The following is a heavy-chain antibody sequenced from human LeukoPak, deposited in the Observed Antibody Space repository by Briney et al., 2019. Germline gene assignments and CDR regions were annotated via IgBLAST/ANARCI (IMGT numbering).Heavy chain of an antibody. J-gene: IGHJ4*02. D-gene: IGHD3-10*01. V-gene: IGHV3-23*01. CDR3: AKGHGSRTGDFEY. Sequence: GGSLRLSCAASGFTFSSYAVTWVRQAPGKGLEWVSGITGSGDTTFYADSVKGRFTISRDNSKNSLYLQMNTLRTEDNALYYCAKGHGSRTGDFEYWGQGTLVTVSS. CDR1: GFTFSSYA. CDR2: ITGSGDTT.